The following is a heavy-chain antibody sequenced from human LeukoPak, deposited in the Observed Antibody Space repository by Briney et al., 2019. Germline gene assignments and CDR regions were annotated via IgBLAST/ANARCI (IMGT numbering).Heavy chain of an antibody. CDR2: ISGSGGST. J-gene: IGHJ4*02. D-gene: IGHD3-9*01. Sequence: PGGSLRLSCAASGFTFSSYAMSWVRQAPGKGLEWVSAISGSGGSTYYADSVKGRFTISRDNSKNTLYLQMNSLRAEDTAVYYCAKDHYDILTGYLFDYWGQGTLVTVSS. CDR3: AKDHYDILTGYLFDY. CDR1: GFTFSSYA. V-gene: IGHV3-23*01.